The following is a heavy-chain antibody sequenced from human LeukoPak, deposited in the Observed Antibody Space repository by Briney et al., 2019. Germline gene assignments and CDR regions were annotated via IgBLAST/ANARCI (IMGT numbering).Heavy chain of an antibody. J-gene: IGHJ4*02. V-gene: IGHV3-48*03. Sequence: GVLRLSCAASGFTFSSYEMNSVRQAPGKGLEWVSYISSSGSTIYYADSVKGRFTISRDNAKNSLYLQMNSLRAEDTAVYYCARGSGWELSYWGQGTLVTVSS. CDR2: ISSSGSTI. D-gene: IGHD1-26*01. CDR1: GFTFSSYE. CDR3: ARGSGWELSY.